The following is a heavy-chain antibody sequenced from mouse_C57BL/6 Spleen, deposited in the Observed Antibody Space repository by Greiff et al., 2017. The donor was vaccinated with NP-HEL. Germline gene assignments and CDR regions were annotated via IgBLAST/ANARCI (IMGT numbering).Heavy chain of an antibody. CDR3: TGGTPYDYDENYFDY. Sequence: DVKLVESGGGLVQPGGSMKLSCAASGFTFSDAWMDWVRQSPEKGLEWVAEIRNKANNHATYYAESVKGRFTISRDDSKSSVYLQMNSLRAEDTGIYYCTGGTPYDYDENYFDYWGQGTTLTVSS. CDR1: GFTFSDAW. V-gene: IGHV6-6*01. J-gene: IGHJ2*01. CDR2: IRNKANNHAT. D-gene: IGHD2-4*01.